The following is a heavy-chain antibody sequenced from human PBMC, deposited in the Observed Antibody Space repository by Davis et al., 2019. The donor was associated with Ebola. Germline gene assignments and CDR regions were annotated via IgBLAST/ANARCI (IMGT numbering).Heavy chain of an antibody. CDR3: ARQGGWYMN. Sequence: GGSLRLSCAASGFTFSSYGMHWVRQAPAKGLEWVAVISYDGSNKYYADSVKGRFTISRDNAKNALYLQMNSLRAEDTAVYYCARQGGWYMNWGQGTLVTVSS. D-gene: IGHD6-19*01. V-gene: IGHV3-30*03. CDR2: ISYDGSNK. J-gene: IGHJ4*02. CDR1: GFTFSSYG.